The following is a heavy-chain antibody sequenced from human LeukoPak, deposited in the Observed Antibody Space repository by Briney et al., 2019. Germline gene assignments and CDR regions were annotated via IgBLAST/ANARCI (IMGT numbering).Heavy chain of an antibody. J-gene: IGHJ4*02. V-gene: IGHV3-30*04. D-gene: IGHD2-15*01. CDR1: GFTFSSYA. CDR3: ARDRIVVVVAATTH. CDR2: ISYDGSNK. Sequence: GSLRLSCAASGFTFSSYAMHWVRQAPGKGLEWVAVISYDGSNKYYADSVKGRFTISRDNSKNTPYLQMNSLRAEDTAVYYCARDRIVVVVAATTHWGQGTLVTVSS.